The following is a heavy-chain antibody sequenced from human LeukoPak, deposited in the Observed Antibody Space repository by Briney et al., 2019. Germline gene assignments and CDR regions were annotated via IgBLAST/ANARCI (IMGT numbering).Heavy chain of an antibody. CDR2: IDDDGTDT. D-gene: IGHD3-10*01. CDR1: GFTFNSYW. Sequence: GGSLRLSCAASGFTFNSYWMHWVRQVPGKGLVWVSRIDDDGTDTAYADSVKGRFTISRDNAKNSLYLQMNSLRAEDTAVYYCARASTSGSWPYSYYGLDVWGQGTTVTVSS. J-gene: IGHJ6*02. CDR3: ARASTSGSWPYSYYGLDV. V-gene: IGHV3-74*03.